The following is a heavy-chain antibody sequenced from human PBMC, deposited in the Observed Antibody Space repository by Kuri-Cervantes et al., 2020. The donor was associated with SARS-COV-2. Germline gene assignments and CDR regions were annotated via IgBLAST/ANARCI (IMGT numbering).Heavy chain of an antibody. V-gene: IGHV3-33*01. CDR2: IWYDGSNK. D-gene: IGHD3-22*01. J-gene: IGHJ4*02. CDR1: GFTFSSYG. CDR3: ARDRYYDSSGPMIDY. Sequence: GESLKISCAASGFTFSSYGMHWVRQAPGEGLEWVAVIWYDGSNKYYADSVKGRFTISRDNSKNTLYLQMNSLRAEDTAAYYCARDRYYDSSGPMIDYWGQGTLVTVSS.